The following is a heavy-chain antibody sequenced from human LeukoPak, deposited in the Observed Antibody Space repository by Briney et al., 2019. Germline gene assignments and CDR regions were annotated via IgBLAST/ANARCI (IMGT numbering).Heavy chain of an antibody. Sequence: GASVKVSCKASGYTFTGYYMHWLRQAPGQGLEWMGRINPNSGGTNYAQKSQGRVTITRDTSISTAYMELSRLRSDDTAVYYCARIMTTVTTLPNRTGIWGQGTLVTVSS. D-gene: IGHD4-17*01. CDR2: INPNSGGT. CDR3: ARIMTTVTTLPNRTGI. V-gene: IGHV1-2*06. CDR1: GYTFTGYY. J-gene: IGHJ4*02.